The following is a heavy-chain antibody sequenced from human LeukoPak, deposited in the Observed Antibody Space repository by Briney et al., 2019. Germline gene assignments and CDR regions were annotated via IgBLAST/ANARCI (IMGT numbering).Heavy chain of an antibody. D-gene: IGHD1-1*01. CDR2: ISSSSNYI. CDR1: GFTFTSYG. Sequence: GGSLRLSCAASGFTFTSYGMHWVRQAPGKGLEWVSSISSSSNYIYYADSMKGRFTISRDNAKNSLYLQMNSLRAEDTAVYYCARSTSAFDIWGQGTMVTVSS. CDR3: ARSTSAFDI. V-gene: IGHV3-21*01. J-gene: IGHJ3*02.